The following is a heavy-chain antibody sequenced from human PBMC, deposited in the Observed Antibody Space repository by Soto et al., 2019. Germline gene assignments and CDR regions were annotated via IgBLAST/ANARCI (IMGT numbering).Heavy chain of an antibody. J-gene: IGHJ6*02. V-gene: IGHV1-18*01. D-gene: IGHD2-2*01. CDR3: AILVPAANYYYYGMDV. CDR2: ISVYNGNT. Sequence: PVKVGRTASGYTNYGISWVRQFPGQGLEWMGWISVYNGNTNYAQKFQGRVIMTTDTSTSTAYMELRSLRSDDTAVYYCAILVPAANYYYYGMDVWGQGTTVTVSS. CDR1: GYTNYG.